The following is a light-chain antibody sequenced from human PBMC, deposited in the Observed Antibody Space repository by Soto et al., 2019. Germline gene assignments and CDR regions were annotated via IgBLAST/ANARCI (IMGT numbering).Light chain of an antibody. CDR1: DSNIGSTA. J-gene: IGLJ3*02. CDR3: ATWDYNLSGVV. CDR2: SNN. V-gene: IGLV1-44*01. Sequence: QSVLTQPPSASGTPGQRVSISCSGGDSNIGSTAVDWYQQLPGTAPKLLIYSNNERPSGVPDRFSGSKSGTSASLAISGLQSEDEADYFCATWDYNLSGVVFGGGTKSPS.